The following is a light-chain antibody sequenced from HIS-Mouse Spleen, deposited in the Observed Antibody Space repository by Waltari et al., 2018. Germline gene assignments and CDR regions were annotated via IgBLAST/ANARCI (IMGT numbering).Light chain of an antibody. J-gene: IGLJ1*01. CDR1: SSDFGGYNY. CDR2: DVS. V-gene: IGLV2-14*03. Sequence: QSALTQPASVSGSPGQSITISCTGTSSDFGGYNYYPWYQQHPGKAPKLMIYDVSNRPSGVSNRFSGSKSGNTASLTISGLQAEDEADYYCSSYTSSSTLVFGTGTKVTVL. CDR3: SSYTSSSTLV.